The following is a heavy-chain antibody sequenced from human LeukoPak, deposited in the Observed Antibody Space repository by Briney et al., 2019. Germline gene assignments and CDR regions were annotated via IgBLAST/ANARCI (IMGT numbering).Heavy chain of an antibody. J-gene: IGHJ6*04. CDR2: ICFSGGST. CDR3: ALFQHCSGGSCPWDYYYVMDV. D-gene: IGHD2-15*01. Sequence: PGGSLRLSCAASGFTFSSYAMSWVRQAPGKGLEWVSAICFSGGSTYYADSVKGRFTISRDNSKKTLYLQMNSLRAEATAVYYCALFQHCSGGSCPWDYYYVMDVWGEGTTVTVSS. V-gene: IGHV3-23*01. CDR1: GFTFSSYA.